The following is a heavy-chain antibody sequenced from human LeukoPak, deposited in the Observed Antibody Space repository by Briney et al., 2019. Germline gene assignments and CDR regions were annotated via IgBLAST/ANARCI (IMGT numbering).Heavy chain of an antibody. Sequence: SETLSLTCSVPGVSITIYYWTWIRQPPGKGLEWVGYIDHTGCTDYSPSLNSRDSISRDTSKNTSSLQLSSLTAADTDVQFLARGRVSSSSWNSAYYYYVYMDVWGKGTTVTVSS. CDR2: IDHTGCT. CDR3: ARGRVSSSSWNSAYYYYVYMDV. CDR1: GVSITIYY. V-gene: IGHV4-59*01. D-gene: IGHD6-13*01. J-gene: IGHJ6*03.